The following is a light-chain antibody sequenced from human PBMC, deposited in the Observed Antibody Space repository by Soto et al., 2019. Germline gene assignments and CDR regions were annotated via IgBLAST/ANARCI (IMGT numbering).Light chain of an antibody. CDR1: QSSSNY. V-gene: IGKV1-39*01. Sequence: DIQMTQSPSSLSASVGDRVTITCLASQSSSNYLNWYQQKPGKAPKLLIYAASSLQSGVPARFSGSRSGTDFTLTISSLQPEDSATYYCQQSYSTLWTFGQGTKVEIK. J-gene: IGKJ1*01. CDR2: AAS. CDR3: QQSYSTLWT.